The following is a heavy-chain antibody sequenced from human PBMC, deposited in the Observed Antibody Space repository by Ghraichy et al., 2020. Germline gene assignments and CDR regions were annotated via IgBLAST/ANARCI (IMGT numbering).Heavy chain of an antibody. CDR2: IWYDGSNK. V-gene: IGHV3-33*01. D-gene: IGHD6-6*01. CDR1: GFTFSSYG. J-gene: IGHJ4*02. CDR3: AREDWQLGLDY. Sequence: GGSLRLSCAASGFTFSSYGMHWVRQAPGKGLEWVAVIWYDGSNKYYADSVKGRFTISRDNSKNTLYLQMNSLRAEDTAVYYCAREDWQLGLDYWGQGTLVTVSS.